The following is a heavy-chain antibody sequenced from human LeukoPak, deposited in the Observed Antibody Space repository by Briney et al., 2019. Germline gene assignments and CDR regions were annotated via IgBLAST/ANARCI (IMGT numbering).Heavy chain of an antibody. V-gene: IGHV3-74*01. D-gene: IGHD1-26*01. J-gene: IGHJ4*02. CDR1: GFTFSKYW. CDR2: INSDGSTT. Sequence: GGSLRLSCASSGFTFSKYWMHWVRQAPGKGLVWVSRINSDGSTTTYADSVKGRFTISRDNAKNTLYLEMNSLRAEDTAVYYCARRPSGSSPYYFDYWGQGTLVAVSS. CDR3: ARRPSGSSPYYFDY.